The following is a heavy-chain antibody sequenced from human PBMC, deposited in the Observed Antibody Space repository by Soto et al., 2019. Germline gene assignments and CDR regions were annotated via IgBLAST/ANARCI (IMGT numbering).Heavy chain of an antibody. Sequence: QLQLQESGPGLVKPSETVSLTCTVSGGSMIASDYYWAWLRQPPGKGLEWIATIYYSGTTSYYNPSLKSRVTISLDTSKSQFSLKLHSVTAADTAVYYCARQFGSGSYYHWGQGTVVTVSS. V-gene: IGHV4-39*01. J-gene: IGHJ5*02. CDR2: IYYSGTTS. CDR3: ARQFGSGSYYH. D-gene: IGHD1-26*01. CDR1: GGSMIASDYY.